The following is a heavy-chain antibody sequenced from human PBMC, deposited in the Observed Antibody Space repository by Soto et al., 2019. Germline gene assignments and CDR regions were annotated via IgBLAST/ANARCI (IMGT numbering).Heavy chain of an antibody. D-gene: IGHD6-19*01. J-gene: IGHJ4*02. Sequence: SESLSLTCSVSVGSISGSYWSWIRQSPGKGLEWLGYVYYTGSTNYSPSLRSRVSISVDTSKNEFSLRLSSVTAADTAVYFCARSVAVPGAHIDYWGQGTQVTVSS. CDR1: VGSISGSY. CDR2: VYYTGST. CDR3: ARSVAVPGAHIDY. V-gene: IGHV4-59*01.